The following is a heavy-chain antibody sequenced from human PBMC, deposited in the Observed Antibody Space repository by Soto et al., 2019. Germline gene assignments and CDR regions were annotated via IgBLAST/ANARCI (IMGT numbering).Heavy chain of an antibody. Sequence: LCLTYPFSGDSISNYDVILLRQNPGKGLEWIGCFSYRGSTNYNPSLKSRVTISVDTSKNQFSLNVSSVTAADTAVYYCTRVGARYSSGATSPMAYWGQRALVPV. CDR1: GDSISNYD. CDR3: TRVGARYSSGATSPMAY. V-gene: IGHV4-59*01. CDR2: FSYRGST. J-gene: IGHJ4*02. D-gene: IGHD6-19*01.